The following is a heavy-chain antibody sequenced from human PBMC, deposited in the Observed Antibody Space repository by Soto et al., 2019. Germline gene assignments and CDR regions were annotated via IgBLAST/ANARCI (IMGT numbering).Heavy chain of an antibody. D-gene: IGHD5-12*01. CDR2: IIPILGIA. V-gene: IGHV1-69*04. Sequence: ASVKVSCKASGGTVSSYTISWVRQAPGQGLEWMGRIIPILGIANYAQKFQGRVTITADKSTSTAYMELSSLRVEDTAVYFCARDRGFAETGVATLALDVWGQGTTVTVSS. CDR1: GGTVSSYT. CDR3: ARDRGFAETGVATLALDV. J-gene: IGHJ6*02.